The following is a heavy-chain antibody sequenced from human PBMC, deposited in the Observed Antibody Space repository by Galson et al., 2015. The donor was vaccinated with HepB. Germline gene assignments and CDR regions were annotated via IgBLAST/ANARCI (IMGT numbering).Heavy chain of an antibody. V-gene: IGHV3-11*05. CDR1: GFTFSDYY. J-gene: IGHJ3*02. CDR2: ISSSSSYT. D-gene: IGHD1-26*01. CDR3: AREPRGSYWGDAFDI. Sequence: SLRLSCAASGFTFSDYYMSWIRQAPGKGLEWVSYISSSSSYTNYADSVKGRLTISRDNAKNSLYLQMNSLRAEDTAVYYCAREPRGSYWGDAFDIWGQGTMVTVSS.